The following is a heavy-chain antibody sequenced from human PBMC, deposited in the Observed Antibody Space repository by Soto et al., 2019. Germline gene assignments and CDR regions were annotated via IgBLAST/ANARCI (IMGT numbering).Heavy chain of an antibody. Sequence: SGPTLVKPTQTLTLTCTFSGFSLSTSGVGVGWIRQPPGKALEWLALIYWDDDKRYSPSLKSRLTITKDTSKNQVVLTMTNMDPVDTATYYCAHTDYGDYVFRPRKVGVVDVWGKGTTVTVSS. CDR3: AHTDYGDYVFRPRKVGVVDV. CDR2: IYWDDDK. J-gene: IGHJ6*04. D-gene: IGHD4-17*01. V-gene: IGHV2-5*02. CDR1: GFSLSTSGVG.